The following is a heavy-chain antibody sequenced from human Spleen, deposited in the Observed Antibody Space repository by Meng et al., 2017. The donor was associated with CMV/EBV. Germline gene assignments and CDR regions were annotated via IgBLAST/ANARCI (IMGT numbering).Heavy chain of an antibody. Sequence: GSLRLSCTVSGGSISSYYWSWIRQPPGKGLEWIGEINHSGSTNYNPSLKSRVTISVDTSKNQFSLKLSSVTAADTAVYYCARSTRLNYYYYYGMDVWGQGTTVTVSS. J-gene: IGHJ6*02. CDR3: ARSTRLNYYYYYGMDV. V-gene: IGHV4-34*01. CDR2: INHSGST. CDR1: GGSISSYY. D-gene: IGHD2-2*01.